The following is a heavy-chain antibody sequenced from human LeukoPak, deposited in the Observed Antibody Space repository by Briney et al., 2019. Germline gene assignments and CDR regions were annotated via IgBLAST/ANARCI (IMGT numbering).Heavy chain of an antibody. V-gene: IGHV3-23*01. D-gene: IGHD3-16*01. CDR2: IGNNGDNT. J-gene: IGHJ4*02. CDR3: AKRALWGAFYFDY. Sequence: GGSLRLSCAASGFTFSSYAMSWVRQAPGKGLEWVSTIGNNGDNTYYADSVKGRFTISRGNSKSTLYLQMNSLRAEDTAVYYCAKRALWGAFYFDYWGQGTLVTVSS. CDR1: GFTFSSYA.